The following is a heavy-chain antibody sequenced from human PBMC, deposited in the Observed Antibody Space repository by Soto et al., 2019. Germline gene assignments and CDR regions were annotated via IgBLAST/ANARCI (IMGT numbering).Heavy chain of an antibody. CDR1: GGSISSGGYS. V-gene: IGHV4-30-2*01. Sequence: SETLSLTCAVSGGSISSGGYSWSWIRQPPGKGLEWIGYTFHSWSTYYNPSLKSRVTISVDSSKTQFSLKLSSVTAADTAVYYCARAHYGDYGYGMDVWGQGTTVTVSS. D-gene: IGHD4-17*01. CDR3: ARAHYGDYGYGMDV. CDR2: TFHSWST. J-gene: IGHJ6*02.